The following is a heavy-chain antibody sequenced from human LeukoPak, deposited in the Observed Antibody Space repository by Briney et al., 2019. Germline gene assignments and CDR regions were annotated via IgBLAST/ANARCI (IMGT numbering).Heavy chain of an antibody. CDR1: GYTFTSNY. CDR3: ARVRGSWYRDAFDI. D-gene: IGHD6-13*01. Sequence: ASVKVSCKAFGYTFTSNYMHWVRQAPGQGPEWMGVISPSGGSTTYAQKFQGRVTITADKSTSTAYMELSSLRAEDTAVYYCARVRGSWYRDAFDIWGQGTMVTVSS. V-gene: IGHV1-46*01. CDR2: ISPSGGST. J-gene: IGHJ3*02.